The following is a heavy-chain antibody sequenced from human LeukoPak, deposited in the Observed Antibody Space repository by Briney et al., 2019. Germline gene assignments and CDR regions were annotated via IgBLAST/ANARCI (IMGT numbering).Heavy chain of an antibody. V-gene: IGHV1-3*01. J-gene: IGHJ4*02. CDR3: ARDLYGDYFDY. D-gene: IGHD3-16*01. CDR1: GFTFSSYA. CDR2: INAGNENT. Sequence: GGSLRLSCAASGFTFSSYAMHWVRQAPGQRLEWMGWINAGNENTKYSQKFQGRVSITRDTSASTAYMELSSLTSEDTAVYYCARDLYGDYFDYWGQGTLVTVSS.